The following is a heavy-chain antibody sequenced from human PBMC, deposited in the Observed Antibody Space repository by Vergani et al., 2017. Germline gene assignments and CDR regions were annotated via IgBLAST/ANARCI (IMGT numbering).Heavy chain of an antibody. V-gene: IGHV4-38-2*01. D-gene: IGHD3-10*01. Sequence: QVQLQESGPGLVKPSETLTLTCDVSDSSIMTNPYWGWFRQSPGKGLEWIGCIHHSGDTHYNSSLKSRVSISIVSLSKFSLSLTSVTAANTAIYYCARHRGSGGFFPSSYFYEMDVWGHGTTVTVSS. CDR1: DSSIMTNPY. CDR3: ARHRGSGGFFPSSYFYEMDV. J-gene: IGHJ6*02. CDR2: IHHSGDT.